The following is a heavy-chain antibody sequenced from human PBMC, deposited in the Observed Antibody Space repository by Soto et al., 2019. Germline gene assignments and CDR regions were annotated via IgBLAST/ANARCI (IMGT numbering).Heavy chain of an antibody. Sequence: SETLSLTCAVSGGSISSSNWWSWVRQPPGKGLEWIGEIYHSGSTNYNPSLKSRVTISVDKSKNQFSLKLSSVTAADTAVYYCARADRGQQMVLDAFDIWGQGTMVTVSS. CDR2: IYHSGST. CDR3: ARADRGQQMVLDAFDI. CDR1: GGSISSSNW. V-gene: IGHV4-4*02. J-gene: IGHJ3*02. D-gene: IGHD6-13*01.